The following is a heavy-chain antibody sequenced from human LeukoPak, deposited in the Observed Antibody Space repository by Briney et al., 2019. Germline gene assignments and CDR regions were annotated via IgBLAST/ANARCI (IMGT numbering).Heavy chain of an antibody. V-gene: IGHV3-7*01. CDR3: ARDPPHRFTMIEKDS. CDR2: INEDGRPK. J-gene: IGHJ4*02. CDR1: GFTFSNFW. Sequence: GGSLRLSCAASGFTFSNFWMAWVRQAPGKGLEWVANINEDGRPKNYLDSVKGRFTISRDNTKNSVYLQMNSLRAEDTAVYYCARDPPHRFTMIEKDSWGRGILVTVSS. D-gene: IGHD3-22*01.